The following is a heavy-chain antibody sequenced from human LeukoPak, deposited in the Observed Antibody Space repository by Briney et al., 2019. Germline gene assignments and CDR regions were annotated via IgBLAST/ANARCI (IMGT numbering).Heavy chain of an antibody. D-gene: IGHD5-24*01. Sequence: SQTLSLTCTVSGGSISSGGYYWSWIRQHPGKGLEWIGYIYYSGSTYYNPSLKSRVTISVDTSKNQFSLKLSSVTAADTAVYYCARLPPLRDGYNRHYSYYGMDVWAKGPRSPSP. CDR3: ARLPPLRDGYNRHYSYYGMDV. V-gene: IGHV4-31*03. CDR2: IYYSGST. CDR1: GGSISSGGYY. J-gene: IGHJ6*02.